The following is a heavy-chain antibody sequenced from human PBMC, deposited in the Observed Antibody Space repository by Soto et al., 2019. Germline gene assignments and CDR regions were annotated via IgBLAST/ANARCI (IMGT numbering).Heavy chain of an antibody. CDR2: IYYSGST. D-gene: IGHD5-12*01. CDR1: GGSISSSSYY. CDR3: ARQSQWMTFDY. J-gene: IGHJ4*02. V-gene: IGHV4-39*01. Sequence: PSETLSLTCTVSGGSISSSSYYWGWIRQPPGRGLEWIGSIYYSGSTYYNPSLKSRVTISVDTSKNQFSLKLSSVTAADTAVYYCARQSQWMTFDYWGQGTLVTVSS.